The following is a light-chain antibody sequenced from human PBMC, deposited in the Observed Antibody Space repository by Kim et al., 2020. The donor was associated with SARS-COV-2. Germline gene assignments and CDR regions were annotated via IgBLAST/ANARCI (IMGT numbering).Light chain of an antibody. CDR2: DVR. CDR3: SSYTSSSTLEV. V-gene: IGLV2-14*03. CDR1: SGDVGGYNY. Sequence: QSINTSCTGTSGDVGGYNYVSWYQQHPGKAPKLMIYDVRNRPSGVANRFAGSKSGNTASLAISGLQAEDEADYYCSSYTSSSTLEVFGTGTKVTVL. J-gene: IGLJ1*01.